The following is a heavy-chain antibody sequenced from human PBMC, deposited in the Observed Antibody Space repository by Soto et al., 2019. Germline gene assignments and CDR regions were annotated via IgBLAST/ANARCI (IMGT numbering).Heavy chain of an antibody. CDR2: IIPIFGTA. CDR1: GGTFSSYA. D-gene: IGHD3-22*01. Sequence: QVQLVQSGAEVKKPGSSVKVSCKASGGTFSSYAISWVRQAPGQGLEWMGGIIPIFGTANYAQKFQGRVTITADESTSTADMELSSLRSEDTAVYYCARGLTLSSGYYSPFDYWGQGTLVTVSS. CDR3: ARGLTLSSGYYSPFDY. J-gene: IGHJ4*02. V-gene: IGHV1-69*01.